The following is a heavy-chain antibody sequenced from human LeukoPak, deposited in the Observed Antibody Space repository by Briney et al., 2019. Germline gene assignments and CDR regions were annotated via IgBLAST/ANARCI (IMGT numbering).Heavy chain of an antibody. J-gene: IGHJ6*03. V-gene: IGHV4-34*01. CDR3: ARGRQDVTMIVVVMTSVSYYLDV. CDR2: MNPSGST. CDR1: GGSFSGYY. D-gene: IGHD3-22*01. Sequence: PSETLSLTCAVYGGSFSGYYWTWIRQTPEKGLEWIGEMNPSGSTNYNPSLKSRVTISVDTSKNQFSLELSSVTAADTAVYYCARGRQDVTMIVVVMTSVSYYLDVWGKGTTVTVS.